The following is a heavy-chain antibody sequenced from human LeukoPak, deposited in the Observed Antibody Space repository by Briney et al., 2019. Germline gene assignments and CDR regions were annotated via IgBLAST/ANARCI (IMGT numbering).Heavy chain of an antibody. CDR1: GFYFANYA. CDR3: AKDLLARPDY. CDR2: ISGSGGST. J-gene: IGHJ4*02. V-gene: IGHV3-23*01. Sequence: GGSLRLSCAASGFYFANYAMSWVRQAPGKGLEWVSAISGSGGSTYYADSVKGRFTISRDNSKNTLYLQMNSLRAEDTAVYYCAKDLLARPDYWGQGTLVTVSS. D-gene: IGHD2/OR15-2a*01.